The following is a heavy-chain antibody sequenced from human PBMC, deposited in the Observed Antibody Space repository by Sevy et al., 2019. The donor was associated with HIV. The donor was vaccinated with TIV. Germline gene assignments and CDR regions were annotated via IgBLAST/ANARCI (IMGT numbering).Heavy chain of an antibody. Sequence: GGSLRLSCAASGFTFSSYAMHWVRQAPGKGLEWVAVISYDGSNKYYADSVKGRFTISRDNSKNTLYLQMNSLRAEDTAVYYCARSSGSYSYFDYWGHGTLVTVSS. V-gene: IGHV3-30-3*01. CDR3: ARSSGSYSYFDY. D-gene: IGHD1-26*01. CDR2: ISYDGSNK. J-gene: IGHJ4*01. CDR1: GFTFSSYA.